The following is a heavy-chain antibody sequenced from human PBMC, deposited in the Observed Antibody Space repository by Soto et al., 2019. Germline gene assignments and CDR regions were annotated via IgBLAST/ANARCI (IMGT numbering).Heavy chain of an antibody. J-gene: IGHJ5*02. D-gene: IGHD6-19*01. Sequence: PSQTLSLTSAISVDSVSSNSAASNCIRQSPSSGLEWLGRTYYRSKWYNDYAVSVKSRITINPDTSKNQFSLQLNSVTPEDTAVYYCAREVNQWPVREDWFDPWGQGTLVTVSS. CDR2: TYYRSKWYN. V-gene: IGHV6-1*01. CDR1: VDSVSSNSAA. CDR3: AREVNQWPVREDWFDP.